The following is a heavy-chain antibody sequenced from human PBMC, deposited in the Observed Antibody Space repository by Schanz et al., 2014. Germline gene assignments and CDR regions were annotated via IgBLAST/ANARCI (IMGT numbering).Heavy chain of an antibody. V-gene: IGHV3-23*04. CDR2: MSWNAGSL. D-gene: IGHD3-22*01. CDR3: AKDGRLPYYGTGSDFDY. Sequence: EVQLVESGGGLVQPGGSLRLSCAASAFIFRSYSMHWVRQAPGKGLEWVSGMSWNAGSLGYGDSVKGRFTISRDNLKNTVYLQMNSLRAGDTAVYYCAKDGRLPYYGTGSDFDYWGQGTLVTVSS. J-gene: IGHJ4*02. CDR1: AFIFRSYS.